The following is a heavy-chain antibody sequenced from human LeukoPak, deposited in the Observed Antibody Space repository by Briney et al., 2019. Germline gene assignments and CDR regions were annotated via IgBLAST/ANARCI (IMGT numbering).Heavy chain of an antibody. J-gene: IGHJ3*02. CDR2: VIPILGIA. CDR1: GGTFSSYA. CDR3: ARSYDSSGYDAFDI. V-gene: IGHV1-69*04. Sequence: SVKVSCKASGGTFSSYAISWARQAPEQGLEWMGRVIPILGIANYAQKFQGRVTITADKSTSTAYMELSSLRSEDTAVYYCARSYDSSGYDAFDIWGQGTMVTVSS. D-gene: IGHD3-22*01.